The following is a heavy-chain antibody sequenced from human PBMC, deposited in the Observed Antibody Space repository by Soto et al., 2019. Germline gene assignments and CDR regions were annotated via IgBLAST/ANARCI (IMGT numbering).Heavy chain of an antibody. J-gene: IGHJ5*02. V-gene: IGHV1-18*01. D-gene: IGHD4-17*01. Sequence: GASVKVSCKASGYTFTSYCISWVRQAPGQGLEWMGWISAYNGNTNYAQKLQGRATMTTDTSTSTAYMELRSLRSDDTAVYYCERTPLTTEKYNWFDPWGQGTLVNVSS. CDR2: ISAYNGNT. CDR1: GYTFTSYC. CDR3: ERTPLTTEKYNWFDP.